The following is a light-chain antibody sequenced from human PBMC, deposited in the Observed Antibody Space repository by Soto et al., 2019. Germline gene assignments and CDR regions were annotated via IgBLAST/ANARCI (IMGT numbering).Light chain of an antibody. CDR3: QVWDSSSDHDV. CDR2: GGS. CDR1: NIGSKG. Sequence: SYELTQPPSVSVAPGQTAMITCGGDNIGSKGVHWYHQKPGQAPVLVVYGGSGRPSGIPERFSGSNSGNTATLTISRAEAGDEADYYCQVWDSSSDHDVFGPGTKVTVL. J-gene: IGLJ1*01. V-gene: IGLV3-21*02.